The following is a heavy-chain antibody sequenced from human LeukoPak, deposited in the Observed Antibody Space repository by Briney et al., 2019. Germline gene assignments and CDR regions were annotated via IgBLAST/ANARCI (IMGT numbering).Heavy chain of an antibody. Sequence: PLETLSLTCTVSGGSIGSYYWSWIRQPPGKGLEWIGYIYYSGSSNYNPSLKSRVTISVDTSKNKFSLRLTSVTAADTAVYYCARGGSYYDFWSGYYDYYYYMDVWGKGTTVTVSS. CDR1: GGSIGSYY. J-gene: IGHJ6*03. CDR2: IYYSGSS. V-gene: IGHV4-59*01. D-gene: IGHD3-3*01. CDR3: ARGGSYYDFWSGYYDYYYYMDV.